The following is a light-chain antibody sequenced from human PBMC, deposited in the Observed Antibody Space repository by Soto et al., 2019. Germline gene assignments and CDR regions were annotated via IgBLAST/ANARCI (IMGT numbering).Light chain of an antibody. CDR2: GAS. J-gene: IGKJ5*01. CDR3: QQYHKWPIT. V-gene: IGKV3-15*01. CDR1: QSISIN. Sequence: EIVLTQSPATLSLSPGERATLSCRASQSISINLAWYQQIPGQVPRLLIYGASNRATGIPARFSGSGSGTDFTLTISSLQSEDFALYYCQQYHKWPITFGEGARLELK.